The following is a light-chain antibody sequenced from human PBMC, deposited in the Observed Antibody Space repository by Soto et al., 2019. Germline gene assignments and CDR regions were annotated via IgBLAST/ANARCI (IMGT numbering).Light chain of an antibody. Sequence: DIQMTQSPSSLSASVGDRVNITCRASQTISNYLIWYQHRPGKAPKVLIYAASNLKIGVPSRFSGSGSGTEFTLSISSLQPEDSGTYYCQQNYAAPLTFGIGTKVDIK. J-gene: IGKJ2*01. CDR2: AAS. CDR1: QTISNY. V-gene: IGKV1-39*01. CDR3: QQNYAAPLT.